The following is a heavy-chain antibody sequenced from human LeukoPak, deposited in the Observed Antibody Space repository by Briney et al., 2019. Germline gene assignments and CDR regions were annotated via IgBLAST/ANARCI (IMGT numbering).Heavy chain of an antibody. CDR2: IKEDGSEK. J-gene: IGHJ6*04. D-gene: IGHD2-2*01. CDR1: GFIFSSYW. Sequence: GGSLRLSCAASGFIFSSYWMSWVRQAPGKGLEWVANIKEDGSEKYYVDSVKGRFTISRDNAKNSLYLQTNSLRAEDTAVYYCVRRALRYCSSTSCPAQYFGVDVWGKGTTVTVSS. V-gene: IGHV3-7*03. CDR3: VRRALRYCSSTSCPAQYFGVDV.